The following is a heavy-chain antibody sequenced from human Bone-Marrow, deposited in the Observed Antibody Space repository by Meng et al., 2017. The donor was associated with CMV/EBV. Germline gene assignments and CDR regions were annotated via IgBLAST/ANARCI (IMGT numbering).Heavy chain of an antibody. V-gene: IGHV3-30*04. J-gene: IGHJ6*02. CDR1: GFTFSSYA. CDR2: ISYDGSNK. CDR3: ARDGAVVPAAIGYYGKDV. Sequence: GGSLRLSCAASGFTFSSYAMHWVRQAPGKGLEWVAVISYDGSNKYYADSVKGRFTISRDNSKNTLYLQMNSLRAEDTAVYYCARDGAVVPAAIGYYGKDVWGQRTTVTVSS. D-gene: IGHD2-2*01.